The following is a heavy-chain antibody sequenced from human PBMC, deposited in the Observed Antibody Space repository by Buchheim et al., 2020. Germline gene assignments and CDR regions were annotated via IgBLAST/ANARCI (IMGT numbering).Heavy chain of an antibody. CDR2: ISYDGSNK. V-gene: IGHV3-30*03. CDR3: ATGYSSSWYPDGNDY. Sequence: QVHLVASGGGVLQPGRSLRLSCAASGFTFSSYGMHWVRQAPGKGLEWVAVISYDGSNKYYADSVKGRFTISRDNSKNTLYLQMNSLRAEDTAVYYCATGYSSSWYPDGNDYWGQGTL. CDR1: GFTFSSYG. D-gene: IGHD6-13*01. J-gene: IGHJ4*02.